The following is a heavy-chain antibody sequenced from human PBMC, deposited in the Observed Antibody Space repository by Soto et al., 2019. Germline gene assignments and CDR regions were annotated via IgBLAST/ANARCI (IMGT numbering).Heavy chain of an antibody. J-gene: IGHJ1*01. D-gene: IGHD1-26*01. CDR1: GYAFPSSG. CDR3: ARGPGVVGATPGPLGH. V-gene: IGHV1-18*01. CDR2: ISAYNGNT. Sequence: ASVKVSCKASGYAFPSSGISWLRQSPGQGLEWMGWISAYNGNTNYVQKLQGRVTMTTDTSTSRAYMELRSLKSDDTAMYYCARGPGVVGATPGPLGHWGQGTLVTVSS.